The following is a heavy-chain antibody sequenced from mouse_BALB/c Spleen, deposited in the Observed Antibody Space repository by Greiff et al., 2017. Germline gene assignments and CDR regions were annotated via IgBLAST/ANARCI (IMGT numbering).Heavy chain of an antibody. CDR1: GFTFSSYA. V-gene: IGHV5-6-5*01. J-gene: IGHJ4*01. CDR3: ARGGDYDDWDY. CDR2: ISSGGST. Sequence: EVKVEESGGGLVKPGGSLKLSCAASGFTFSSYAMSWVRQTPEKRLEWVASISSGGSTYYPDSVKGRFTISRDNARNILYLQMSSLRSEDTAMYYCARGGDYDDWDYWGQGTSVTVSS. D-gene: IGHD2-4*01.